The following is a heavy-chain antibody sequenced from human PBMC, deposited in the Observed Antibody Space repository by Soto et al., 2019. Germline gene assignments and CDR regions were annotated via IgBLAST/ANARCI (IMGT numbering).Heavy chain of an antibody. V-gene: IGHV4-59*01. J-gene: IGHJ4*02. CDR3: TRRPQNRPFDY. CDR2: IYYSGST. Sequence: TPSLTCTVSGGSISSYYWSWIRQPPGKGLEWIGYIYYSGSTNYNPSLKSRVTISVDTSKNQFSLKLSSVTAADTAVYYCTRRPQNRPFDYWGQGILVTVSS. CDR1: GGSISSYY.